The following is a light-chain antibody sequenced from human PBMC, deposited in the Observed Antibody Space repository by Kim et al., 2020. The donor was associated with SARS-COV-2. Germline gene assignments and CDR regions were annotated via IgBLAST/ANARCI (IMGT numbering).Light chain of an antibody. CDR1: SSNIGAGYD. CDR3: QSYDSSLSVWV. CDR2: GNS. J-gene: IGLJ3*02. Sequence: RVTISCTGRSSNIGAGYDVHWYQQLPGTAPKLLIHGNSNRPSGVPDRFSGSKSGTSASLAITGLQAEDEADYYCQSYDSSLSVWVFGGGTKLTVL. V-gene: IGLV1-40*01.